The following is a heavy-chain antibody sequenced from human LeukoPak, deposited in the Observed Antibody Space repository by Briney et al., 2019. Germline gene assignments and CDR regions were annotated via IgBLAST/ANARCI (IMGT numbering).Heavy chain of an antibody. D-gene: IGHD4-23*01. CDR3: ARGGKATVVTM. J-gene: IGHJ4*02. V-gene: IGHV4-4*07. Sequence: PSETLSLTCTVPGGSINSYYWSWIRQPAGKGLAWIGRIYSSGSTNYNSSLKSRVSMSVDTSKNQLSLKLTSVTAADTAVYYCARGGKATVVTMWGQGILVTVSS. CDR1: GGSINSYY. CDR2: IYSSGST.